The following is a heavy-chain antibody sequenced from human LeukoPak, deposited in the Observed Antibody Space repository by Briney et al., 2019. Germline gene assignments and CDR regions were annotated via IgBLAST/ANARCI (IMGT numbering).Heavy chain of an antibody. J-gene: IGHJ4*02. CDR2: ISGSGGST. V-gene: IGHV3-23*01. CDR1: GFTFSSYA. CDR3: AKDRRHIVVVTASGGHGLFDY. D-gene: IGHD2-21*02. Sequence: GGSLRLSCAASGFTFSSYAMSWVRQAPGKGLEWVSAISGSGGSTYYADSVKGRFTISRDNPKNTLYLQMNSLRAEDTAVYYCAKDRRHIVVVTASGGHGLFDYWGQGTLVTVSS.